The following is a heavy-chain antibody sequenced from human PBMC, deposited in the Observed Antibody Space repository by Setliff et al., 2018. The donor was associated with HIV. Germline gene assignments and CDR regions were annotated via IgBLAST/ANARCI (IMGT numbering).Heavy chain of an antibody. CDR3: AKVGSWGGRGYFDS. CDR1: GGSLSGSY. V-gene: IGHV4-34*01. CDR2: TNPSGST. D-gene: IGHD2-15*01. J-gene: IGHJ4*02. Sequence: SETLSLTCAVYGGSLSGSYLSWIRQTPGKGLGWIGETNPSGSTSYNPSLKSRVTISVDTSRIHFYVNLTSLTAADTAVYYCAKVGSWGGRGYFDSWGQGISVTVSS.